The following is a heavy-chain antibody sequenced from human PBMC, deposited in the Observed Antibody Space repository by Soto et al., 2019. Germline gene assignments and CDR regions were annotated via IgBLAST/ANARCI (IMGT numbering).Heavy chain of an antibody. V-gene: IGHV1-46*01. CDR1: GYTFTSYY. J-gene: IGHJ6*02. Sequence: ASVKVSCKASGYTFTSYYMHWVRQAPGQGLEWMGIINPSGGSTSYAQKFQGRVTMTRDTSTSTVYMELSSLRSEDTAVYYCARVIRFLEWYGGRRMDDYYYGMDVWGQGTTVTVS. CDR3: ARVIRFLEWYGGRRMDDYYYGMDV. CDR2: INPSGGST. D-gene: IGHD3-3*01.